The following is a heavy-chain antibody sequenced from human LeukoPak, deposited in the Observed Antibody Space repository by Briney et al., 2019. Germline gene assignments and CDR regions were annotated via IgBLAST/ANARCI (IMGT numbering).Heavy chain of an antibody. CDR3: ARVGHYYDSSGYPNPAVDY. CDR1: GFTVNSNY. D-gene: IGHD3-22*01. Sequence: GGSLRLSCAVSGFTVNSNYMSWVRQAPGKGLEWGSGFYSDGRTYYAGSVQGRFTTSRDNSKNTVYLQMNSVRAEDTAVYYCARVGHYYDSSGYPNPAVDYWGQGTLVTVSS. CDR2: FYSDGRT. V-gene: IGHV3-53*01. J-gene: IGHJ4*02.